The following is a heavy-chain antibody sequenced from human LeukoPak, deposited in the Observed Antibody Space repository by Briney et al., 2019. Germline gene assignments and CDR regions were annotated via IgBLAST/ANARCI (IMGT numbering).Heavy chain of an antibody. V-gene: IGHV1-24*01. D-gene: IGHD6-25*01. CDR3: ARALPHIRSGYYYYYMDV. CDR2: FDPEDGET. Sequence: GASVKVSCKVSGYTLTEVSMHWVRQAPGKGLEWVGGFDPEDGETIYAQKFQGRVTMTEDTSTDTAYMELNSLRSDDTAVYHCARALPHIRSGYYYYYMDVWGKGTTVTISS. J-gene: IGHJ6*03. CDR1: GYTLTEVS.